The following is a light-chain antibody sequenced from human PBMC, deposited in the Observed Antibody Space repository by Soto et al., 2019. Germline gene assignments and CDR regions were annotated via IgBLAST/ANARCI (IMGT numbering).Light chain of an antibody. CDR1: RSDIGSYNY. CDR3: ISYTGSSTSYV. CDR2: GVS. V-gene: IGLV2-14*01. J-gene: IGLJ1*01. Sequence: QSALTXPASVSGSPGQSITISCSGTRSDIGSYNYVAWYQQFPGKTPKILIYGVSNRPSGVSSRFSGSKSGNTASLTISGLHAEDEADYYCISYTGSSTSYVFGSGTKVTVL.